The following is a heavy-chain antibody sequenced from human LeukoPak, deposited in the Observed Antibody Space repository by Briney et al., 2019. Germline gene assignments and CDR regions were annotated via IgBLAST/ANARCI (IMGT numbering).Heavy chain of an antibody. D-gene: IGHD1-26*01. Sequence: SETLSLTCTVSGGSFNSGSYYWDWIRQPAGKGRGWIGYIYYSGSTNYNPSLKSRVTISVDTSKNQFSLKLSSVTAADTAVYYCARAAYSGSYHSDYWGQGTLVTVSS. CDR3: ARAAYSGSYHSDY. V-gene: IGHV4-61*01. CDR1: GGSFNSGSYY. J-gene: IGHJ4*02. CDR2: IYYSGST.